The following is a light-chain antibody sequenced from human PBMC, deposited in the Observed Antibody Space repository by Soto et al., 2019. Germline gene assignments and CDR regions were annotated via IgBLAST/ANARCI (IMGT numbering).Light chain of an antibody. J-gene: IGLJ1*01. CDR1: NSNIASNT. V-gene: IGLV1-44*01. CDR2: YNN. Sequence: QSVLTQPPPASETPGQTVSISCSGSNSNIASNTVNWYQHLPGTAPKLLIYYNNQRPSGVPDRFSGSKSGTSASLAISGLQSEDESDYYCAAWDDTLKRDVFGTGTKLTVL. CDR3: AAWDDTLKRDV.